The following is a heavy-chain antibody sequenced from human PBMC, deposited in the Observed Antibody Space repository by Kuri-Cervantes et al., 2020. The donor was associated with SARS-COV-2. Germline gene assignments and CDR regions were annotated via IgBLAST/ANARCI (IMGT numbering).Heavy chain of an antibody. CDR1: GFTFDDYG. CDR2: ISSSSSYT. CDR3: ARVVTRSITIFGVVTNYWYFDL. D-gene: IGHD3-3*01. J-gene: IGHJ2*01. Sequence: GGSLRLSCAASGFTFDDYGMSWVRQAPGKGLEWVSYISSSSSYTNYADSVKGRFTISRDNAKNSLYLQMNSLRAEDTAVYYCARVVTRSITIFGVVTNYWYFDLWGRGTLVTVSS. V-gene: IGHV3-11*05.